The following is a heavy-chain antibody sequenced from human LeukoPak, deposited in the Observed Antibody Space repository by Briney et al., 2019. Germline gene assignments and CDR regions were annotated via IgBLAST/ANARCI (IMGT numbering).Heavy chain of an antibody. CDR3: ARPRPEEGHSNSRYRAFDI. CDR1: GFTFSTYW. Sequence: GGSLRLSCAATGFTFSTYWMNWVRQAPGKGREWVADIKQDGSEANYVDSVKGRFTISRDNAASSLYLQMNSLTAEDTAVYFCARPRPEEGHSNSRYRAFDIWGQGTMVTVSS. J-gene: IGHJ3*02. D-gene: IGHD6-13*01. CDR2: IKQDGSEA. V-gene: IGHV3-7*01.